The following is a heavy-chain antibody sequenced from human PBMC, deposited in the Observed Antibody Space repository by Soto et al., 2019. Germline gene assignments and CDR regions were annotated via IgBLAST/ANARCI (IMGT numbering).Heavy chain of an antibody. Sequence: PSGTLSLTCTVSGGFISSYYWSWIRQPPGKGLEWIGYIYYSGSTNYNPSLKSRVTISVDTSKNQFSLKLSPVTAADTAVYYCARGRDYYGSGSYYKGGYYYGMDVWGQGTTVTVSS. D-gene: IGHD3-10*01. V-gene: IGHV4-59*01. CDR3: ARGRDYYGSGSYYKGGYYYGMDV. CDR1: GGFISSYY. J-gene: IGHJ6*02. CDR2: IYYSGST.